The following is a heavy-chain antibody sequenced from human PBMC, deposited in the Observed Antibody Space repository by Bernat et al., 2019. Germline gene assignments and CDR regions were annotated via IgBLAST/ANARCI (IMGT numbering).Heavy chain of an antibody. Sequence: QITLKESGPTLVKPTQTLTLTCTFSGFSLSTSGVGVGWIRQPPGKALEWLALIYWDDDKRYSPSLKSWLTITKDTSKNQVVLTMTNMDPVDTATYYFAHTANVGGYYYYYMDVWGKGTTVTVSS. V-gene: IGHV2-5*02. CDR3: AHTANVGGYYYYYMDV. D-gene: IGHD3-16*01. J-gene: IGHJ6*03. CDR1: GFSLSTSGVG. CDR2: IYWDDDK.